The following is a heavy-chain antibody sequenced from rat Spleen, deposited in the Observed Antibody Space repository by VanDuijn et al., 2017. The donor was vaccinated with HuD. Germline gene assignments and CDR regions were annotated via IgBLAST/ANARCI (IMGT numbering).Heavy chain of an antibody. V-gene: IGHV3-1*01. CDR3: ARGAGYVLDA. Sequence: EVQLQESGPGLVKPSQSLSLTCSVTGFSITTHYWDWIRKFPGNKMQWMGYINYSGSTTYNPSLKSRISITRDSSKNKFFLQLNSVTTEDTATYYCARGAGYVLDAWGQGASVTVSS. CDR2: INYSGST. CDR1: GFSITTHY. J-gene: IGHJ4*01. D-gene: IGHD1-4*01.